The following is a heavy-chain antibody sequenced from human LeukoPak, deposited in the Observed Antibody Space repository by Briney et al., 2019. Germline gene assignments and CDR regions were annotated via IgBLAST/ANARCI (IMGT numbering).Heavy chain of an antibody. CDR2: IYSAGST. CDR1: GFTVSSNS. V-gene: IGHV3-53*01. D-gene: IGHD1-1*01. CDR3: AKATGNLGN. Sequence: PGGSLRLSCTVSGFTVSSNSMSWVRQAPGKGLERVSFIYSAGSTHYSDSVKGRFTISIDNSKSMLYLHIYTLTAEDTARYYCAKATGNLGNWGLGTQVTVSS. J-gene: IGHJ4*02.